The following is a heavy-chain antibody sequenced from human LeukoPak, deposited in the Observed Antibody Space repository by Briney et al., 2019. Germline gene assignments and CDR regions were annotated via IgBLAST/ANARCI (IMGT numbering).Heavy chain of an antibody. V-gene: IGHV4-59*11. D-gene: IGHD5-18*01. CDR2: MLDTVTT. CDR3: ATIKRGNIFGYFDF. J-gene: IGHJ4*02. Sequence: SENLSLTCAVSGASMNTHYWSWIRQPPGKGLEWIGYMLDTVTTKDNPSLKSRFTLSADTSKNQFSLRLTSVTAADTAVYYCATIKRGNIFGYFDFWGQGIPVTVSS. CDR1: GASMNTHY.